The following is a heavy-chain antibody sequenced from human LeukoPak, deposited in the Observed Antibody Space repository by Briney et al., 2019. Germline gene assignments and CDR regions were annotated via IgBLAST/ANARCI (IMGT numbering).Heavy chain of an antibody. D-gene: IGHD2-2*01. CDR3: ASGELRYQLLSI. J-gene: IGHJ4*02. Sequence: VASVKVSCKSSGYTFTGYYMHWVRQAPGQGLEGMGWINRNSGGTNYAQQLQGRVTMTTDPSTSTAYMELRSLRSDDTDVYYCASGELRYQLLSIWGQGTLVTVSS. CDR1: GYTFTGYY. CDR2: INRNSGGT. V-gene: IGHV1-2*02.